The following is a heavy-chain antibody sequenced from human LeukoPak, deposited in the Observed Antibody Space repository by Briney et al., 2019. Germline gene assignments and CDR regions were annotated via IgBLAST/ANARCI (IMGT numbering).Heavy chain of an antibody. V-gene: IGHV4-34*01. CDR3: ARVTIVRGVTSSNYYYYYGMDV. D-gene: IGHD3-10*01. Sequence: LETLSLTRAVYGGSFSGYYWSWLRQPPGKGLEWIGEINHSGSTNYNPSLKSRDTISVDTSKNPFSLKLSTMTAADKAVYYCARVTIVRGVTSSNYYYYYGMDVWGQGTTVTVSS. J-gene: IGHJ6*02. CDR2: INHSGST. CDR1: GGSFSGYY.